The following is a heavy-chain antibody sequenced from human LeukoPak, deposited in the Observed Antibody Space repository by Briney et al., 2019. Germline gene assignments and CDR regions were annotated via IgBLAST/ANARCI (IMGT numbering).Heavy chain of an antibody. Sequence: VGSLRLSCAASGFTFSSYWMSWVRQAPGKGLEWVANIKQDGSEKNYVDSVKGRFIISRDNAKNSLYLQMNSLRAEDTAVFYCARGGGHSGYVSYWGQGTLVTVSS. CDR2: IKQDGSEK. CDR3: ARGGGHSGYVSY. V-gene: IGHV3-7*01. CDR1: GFTFSSYW. D-gene: IGHD5-12*01. J-gene: IGHJ4*02.